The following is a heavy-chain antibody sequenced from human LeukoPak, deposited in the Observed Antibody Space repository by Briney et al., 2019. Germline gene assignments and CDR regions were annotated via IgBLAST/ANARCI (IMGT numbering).Heavy chain of an antibody. Sequence: ASVKVSCKASGYTVSGYYIHWVRQGPGQGLEWMGWVYPASGGTDYAQKFQGRVTMTRDTSVSSAYMELDGLTSDDTAVYYCARDTRYSGYALDYWGQGTLVTVSS. D-gene: IGHD5-12*01. V-gene: IGHV1-2*02. CDR1: GYTVSGYY. CDR2: VYPASGGT. CDR3: ARDTRYSGYALDY. J-gene: IGHJ4*02.